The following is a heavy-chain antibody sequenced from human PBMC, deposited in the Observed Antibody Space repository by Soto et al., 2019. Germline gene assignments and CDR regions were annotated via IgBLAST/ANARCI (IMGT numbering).Heavy chain of an antibody. Sequence: EVKLLESGGGLAQPGGSLRLSCAASGFMLSTYSMSWVRQAPGKGLEWVSHITGSGGVTYYADSVKGRFTISRDTSSNTLYLQMNSLRAEDTALYYCAKVRDMIVVVIHVWGQGTLVTVSS. V-gene: IGHV3-23*01. CDR2: ITGSGGVT. J-gene: IGHJ4*02. CDR1: GFMLSTYS. D-gene: IGHD3-22*01. CDR3: AKVRDMIVVVIHV.